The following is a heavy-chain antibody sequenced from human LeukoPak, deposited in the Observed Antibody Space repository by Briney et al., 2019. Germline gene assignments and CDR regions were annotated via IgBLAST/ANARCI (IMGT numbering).Heavy chain of an antibody. J-gene: IGHJ3*02. CDR2: IYYSGST. Sequence: SETLSLTCTVSGGSISSYYWSWIRQPPGKGLEWIGYIYYSGSTNYNPSLKSRVTISVDTSKNQFSLKLSSVTAADTAVYYCARSTLLRPDAFDIWGQGTMVTVSS. CDR3: ARSTLLRPDAFDI. V-gene: IGHV4-59*01. CDR1: GGSISSYY. D-gene: IGHD2/OR15-2a*01.